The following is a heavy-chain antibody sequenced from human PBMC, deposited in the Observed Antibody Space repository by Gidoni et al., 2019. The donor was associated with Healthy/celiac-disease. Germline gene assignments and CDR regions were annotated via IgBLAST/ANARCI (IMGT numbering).Heavy chain of an antibody. Sequence: EVQLVESGGGLVQPGGSLRLSCAASGFTFSSYSMNWVRQAPGKGLEWVSDISSSSSTIYYADSVKGRFTISRDNAKNSLYLQMNSLRAEDTAVYYCARESYCSSTSCYRIAAAVIDYWGQGTLVTVSS. CDR2: ISSSSSTI. D-gene: IGHD2-2*01. V-gene: IGHV3-48*01. CDR3: ARESYCSSTSCYRIAAAVIDY. CDR1: GFTFSSYS. J-gene: IGHJ4*02.